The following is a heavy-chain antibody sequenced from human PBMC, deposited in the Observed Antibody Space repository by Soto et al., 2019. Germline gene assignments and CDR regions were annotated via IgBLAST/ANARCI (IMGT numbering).Heavy chain of an antibody. J-gene: IGHJ6*02. D-gene: IGHD2-21*02. V-gene: IGHV1-24*01. Sequence: ASVKVSCKVSGSTLTELSMHWVRQAPGKGLEWMGGFDPEDGETIYAQKFQGRVTMTEDTSTDTAYMELSSLRAEDTAVYYCATDRGGGDYPRSSFGYYYYGRDVWGQGTTVTVSS. CDR3: ATDRGGGDYPRSSFGYYYYGRDV. CDR2: FDPEDGET. CDR1: GSTLTELS.